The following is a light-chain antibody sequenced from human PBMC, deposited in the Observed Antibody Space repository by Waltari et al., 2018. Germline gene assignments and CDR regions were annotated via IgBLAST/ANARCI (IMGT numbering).Light chain of an antibody. CDR1: TSNIGNNF. CDR3: GAWDSRLSAVV. Sequence: QSVLTQPPSVSAAPGQQVTISCSGSTSNIGNNFVSWYQQLPGAAPRLLIYDNNKRLSGIPDRFSAPKAETSATLGITGRQTGDEADYYCGAWDSRLSAVVFGGGTKLTVL. V-gene: IGLV1-51*02. J-gene: IGLJ2*01. CDR2: DNN.